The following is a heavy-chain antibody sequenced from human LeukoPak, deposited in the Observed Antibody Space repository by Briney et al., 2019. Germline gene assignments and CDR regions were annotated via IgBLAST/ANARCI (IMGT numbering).Heavy chain of an antibody. Sequence: GGSLRLSCAASGYTFSSYSMNWVRQAPGKGLEWVSSISSSSSYIYYADSVKGRFTISRDNAKNSLYLQMNSLRVEDTAVYYCARETFYDSSGGFDYWGQGTLVTVSS. D-gene: IGHD3-22*01. CDR2: ISSSSSYI. J-gene: IGHJ4*02. CDR3: ARETFYDSSGGFDY. V-gene: IGHV3-21*01. CDR1: GYTFSSYS.